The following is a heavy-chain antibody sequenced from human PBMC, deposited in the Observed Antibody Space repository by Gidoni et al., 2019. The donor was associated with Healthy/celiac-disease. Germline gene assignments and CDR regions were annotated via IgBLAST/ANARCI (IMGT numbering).Heavy chain of an antibody. V-gene: IGHV3-7*01. J-gene: IGHJ4*02. CDR3: ARADSSWYVELYDY. D-gene: IGHD6-13*01. Sequence: LEWVANIKQDGSEKYYVDSVKGRFTISRDNAKNSLYLQMNSLRAEDTAVYYCARADSSWYVELYDYWGQGTLVTVSS. CDR2: IKQDGSEK.